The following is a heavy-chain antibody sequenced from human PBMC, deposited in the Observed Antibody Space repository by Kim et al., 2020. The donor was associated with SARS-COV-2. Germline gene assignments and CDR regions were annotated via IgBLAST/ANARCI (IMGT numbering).Heavy chain of an antibody. J-gene: IGHJ3*02. CDR2: IRPTGAFK. Sequence: GGSLRLSCAASGFTFSSFSLNWVRQAPGKGLEWVSSIRPTGAFKYYADPLKGRFSISRDNAKNSLFLQMNSLRDEVSAVYYCTRDLGQLATDLEAFDIWGQGTMVTVSS. D-gene: IGHD1-1*01. CDR3: TRDLGQLATDLEAFDI. V-gene: IGHV3-21*01. CDR1: GFTFSSFS.